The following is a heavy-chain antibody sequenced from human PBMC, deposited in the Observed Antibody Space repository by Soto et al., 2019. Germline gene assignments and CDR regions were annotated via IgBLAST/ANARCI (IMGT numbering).Heavy chain of an antibody. CDR1: GFTFRSYG. CDR3: VKDRAFRTVAGTAH. D-gene: IGHD6-19*01. CDR2: IIGSGDST. Sequence: GGSLRLSCVASGFTFRSYGMNWVRQAPGGGLEWVSNIIGSGDSTYYADSVKGRFTISRDNSQNTLFLQMDRLRVEDTATYYCVKDRAFRTVAGTAHWGQGALVTVSS. J-gene: IGHJ4*02. V-gene: IGHV3-23*01.